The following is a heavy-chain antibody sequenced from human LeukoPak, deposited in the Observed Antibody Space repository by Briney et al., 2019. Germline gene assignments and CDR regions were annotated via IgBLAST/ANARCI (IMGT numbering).Heavy chain of an antibody. Sequence: ASVKVSCKASGYTFTGYYMHWVRQAPGQGLEWMGWINPNSGWTNYAQKFQGRVTMTIGTSTSTAFMELRRLRSNDTAVYYCARDQLRFLVPSGGTYAFDIWGQGTVVTVSS. J-gene: IGHJ3*02. CDR2: INPNSGWT. D-gene: IGHD3-3*01. CDR3: ARDQLRFLVPSGGTYAFDI. V-gene: IGHV1-2*02. CDR1: GYTFTGYY.